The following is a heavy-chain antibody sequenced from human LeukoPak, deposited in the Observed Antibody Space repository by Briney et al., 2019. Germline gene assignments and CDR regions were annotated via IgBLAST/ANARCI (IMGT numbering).Heavy chain of an antibody. Sequence: GGSLRLSCEASGFTFNTYSMNWARQAPGKGLEWVSSIDSSGGYMFYADSVKGRFIISRDNAKNSLYLQMNSLRAEDTAVYYCARDGSGWRIFDYWGQGTLVTVSS. D-gene: IGHD6-19*01. CDR3: ARDGSGWRIFDY. CDR2: IDSSGGYM. J-gene: IGHJ4*02. CDR1: GFTFNTYS. V-gene: IGHV3-21*01.